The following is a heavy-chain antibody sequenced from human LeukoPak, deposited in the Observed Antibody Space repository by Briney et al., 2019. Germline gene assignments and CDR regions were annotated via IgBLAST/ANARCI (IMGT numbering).Heavy chain of an antibody. J-gene: IGHJ4*02. CDR2: IKPDGSEK. Sequence: HAGGSLRLSCAASGFTFSNFWMTWVRQAPGKGLEWVANIKPDGSEKYYVQSVKGRFTISRDNAKNSLFLQMNSLRAEDTAVYYCAKDSGSDWGQGTLVTAPS. CDR1: GFTFSNFW. D-gene: IGHD1-26*01. CDR3: AKDSGSD. V-gene: IGHV3-7*01.